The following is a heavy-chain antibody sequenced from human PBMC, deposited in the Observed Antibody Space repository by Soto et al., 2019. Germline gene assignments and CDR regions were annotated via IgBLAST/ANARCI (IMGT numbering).Heavy chain of an antibody. CDR2: IYHSGST. CDR1: GVSISSGGYS. Sequence: SETLSLTCAVSGVSISSGGYSWSWIRQPPGKGLEWIGYIYHSGSTYYNPSLKSRVTISVDRSKNQFSLKLSSVTAADTAVYYCARGVYSSSGGMDVWGQGTTVTVSS. J-gene: IGHJ6*02. V-gene: IGHV4-30-2*01. CDR3: ARGVYSSSGGMDV. D-gene: IGHD6-6*01.